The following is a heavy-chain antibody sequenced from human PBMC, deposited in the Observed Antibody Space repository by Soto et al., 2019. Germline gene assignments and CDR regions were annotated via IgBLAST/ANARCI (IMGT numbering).Heavy chain of an antibody. Sequence: QITLQESGPAVVKPTQTLTLTCTFSGFSLNNEGVTVGWIRQPPGQALEWLALLYWNGDTRYSPSLKKRLTVTRDPSKNQVLLTMTKMTPVDTATYYCAHIRFEILTGPCDSWGQGALVTVSS. CDR2: LYWNGDT. J-gene: IGHJ1*01. D-gene: IGHD3-9*01. CDR1: GFSLNNEGVT. V-gene: IGHV2-5*01. CDR3: AHIRFEILTGPCDS.